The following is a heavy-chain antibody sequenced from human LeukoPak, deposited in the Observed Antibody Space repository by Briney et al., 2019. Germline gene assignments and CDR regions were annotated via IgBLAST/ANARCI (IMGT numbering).Heavy chain of an antibody. CDR3: ARSAGHFDY. CDR2: TYYRSKWHN. CDR1: GDSLSSNSAA. J-gene: IGHJ4*02. Sequence: SQTLSLTCVISGDSLSSNSAARNWIRQSPSRGLEWLGRTYYRSKWHNDYTLSVKSRITINPDTSKNQFSLQLNSVTPEDMAVYYCARSAGHFDYWGQGTLVTVSS. V-gene: IGHV6-1*01.